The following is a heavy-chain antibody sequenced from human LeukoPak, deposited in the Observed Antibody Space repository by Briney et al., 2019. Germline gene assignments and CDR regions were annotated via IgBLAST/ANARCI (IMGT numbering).Heavy chain of an antibody. CDR2: FLSGGST. D-gene: IGHD3/OR15-3a*01. V-gene: IGHV3-53*01. Sequence: GGSLRLSCAVSGLSVSSNYITWVRQAPGKGLEWVSVFLSGGSTHYADSVKARFSMSRDDSRNIVYLQLNSLRADDTAVYYCARSGLTGRGNGLDVWGQGTTVTVSS. CDR3: ARSGLTGRGNGLDV. CDR1: GLSVSSNY. J-gene: IGHJ6*02.